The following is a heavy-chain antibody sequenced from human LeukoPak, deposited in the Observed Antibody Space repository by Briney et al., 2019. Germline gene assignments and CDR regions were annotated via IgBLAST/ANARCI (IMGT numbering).Heavy chain of an antibody. CDR3: ARSDYSIAPFDY. CDR2: INPSGGST. D-gene: IGHD4-11*01. J-gene: IGHJ4*02. V-gene: IGHV1-46*01. CDR1: GYTFTSYY. Sequence: ASVKVSCKASGYTFTSYYMHWVRQAPGQGLEWMGIINPSGGSTSYAQKFQGRVTMTRDTSTSTVYMELSSLGSEDTAVYYCARSDYSIAPFDYWGQGTLVTVSS.